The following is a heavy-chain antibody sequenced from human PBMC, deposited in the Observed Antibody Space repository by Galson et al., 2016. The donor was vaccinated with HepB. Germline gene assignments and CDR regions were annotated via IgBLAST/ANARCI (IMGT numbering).Heavy chain of an antibody. Sequence: CAISGDSVSSNSAAWNWIRQSPSRGLEWLGRTYYRSKWDNDYGESVKSRITINPDTSKNLFSLQLNSVTPEDTAVYYCARTIPVAGIEVFDIWCQGTMVTVSS. D-gene: IGHD6-19*01. CDR2: TYYRSKWDN. J-gene: IGHJ3*02. V-gene: IGHV6-1*01. CDR1: GDSVSSNSAA. CDR3: ARTIPVAGIEVFDI.